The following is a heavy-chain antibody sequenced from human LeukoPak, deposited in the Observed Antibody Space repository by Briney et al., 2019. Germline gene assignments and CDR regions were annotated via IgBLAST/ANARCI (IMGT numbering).Heavy chain of an antibody. CDR1: GFSFSFYG. Sequence: PGGSLRLSCAASGFSFSFYGMHCVRQAPGKGLEWVAVISEDGTKKNYAESVKGRFTISRDNSNNTLYLRMNSLRAEDTAVYYCAKDRETTSSGTFGNWGQGTLVTVSS. CDR3: AKDRETTSSGTFGN. CDR2: ISEDGTKK. D-gene: IGHD6-13*01. J-gene: IGHJ4*02. V-gene: IGHV3-30*18.